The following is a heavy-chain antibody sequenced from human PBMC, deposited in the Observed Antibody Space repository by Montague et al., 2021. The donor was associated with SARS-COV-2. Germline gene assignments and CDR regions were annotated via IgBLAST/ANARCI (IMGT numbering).Heavy chain of an antibody. J-gene: IGHJ3*02. V-gene: IGHV4-39*01. D-gene: IGHD6-19*01. CDR1: GGSISSSSYY. CDR2: IYYSGST. Sequence: SETLSLTCTVSGGSISSSSYYWGWIRQPPGKGLEWIVSIYYSGSTYSNPSLKSPVTISVDTSKNYFSLKLSSVTAAATAVYYCARQENGSGWVKPDAFDIWGQGTMVTVSS. CDR3: ARQENGSGWVKPDAFDI.